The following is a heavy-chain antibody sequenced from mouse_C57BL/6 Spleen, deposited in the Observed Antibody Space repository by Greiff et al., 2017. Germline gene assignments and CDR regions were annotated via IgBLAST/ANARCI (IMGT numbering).Heavy chain of an antibody. Sequence: QVQLKESGPGLVQPSPSLSITCTVSGFSLTSYGVHWVRQSPGKGLEWLGVIWSGGSTDYNAAFISRLSISKDNSKSQVFFKMNSLQADDTAIYYCARVEAYWGQGTLVTVSA. CDR2: IWSGGST. CDR1: GFSLTSYG. V-gene: IGHV2-2*01. J-gene: IGHJ3*01. CDR3: ARVEAY.